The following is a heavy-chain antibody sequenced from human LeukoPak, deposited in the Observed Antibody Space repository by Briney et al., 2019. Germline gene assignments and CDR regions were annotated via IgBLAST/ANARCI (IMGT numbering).Heavy chain of an antibody. Sequence: SETLSLTCTVSGGSISSYYWSWIRQPPGKGLEWIGYIYYSGSTNYNPSLKSRVTISVDTSKNQFSLKLSSVTAAATAVYYCARRNPYDILTGYYIWSDAFDIWGQGTMVTVSS. CDR3: ARRNPYDILTGYYIWSDAFDI. CDR1: GGSISSYY. D-gene: IGHD3-9*01. V-gene: IGHV4-59*08. J-gene: IGHJ3*02. CDR2: IYYSGST.